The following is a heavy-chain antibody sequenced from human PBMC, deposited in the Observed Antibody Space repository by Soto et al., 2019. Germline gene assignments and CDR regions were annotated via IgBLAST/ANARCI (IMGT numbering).Heavy chain of an antibody. Sequence: QVQLVQSGAEVKKPGASVKVSCKTSGFTFTNYGFSWVRLAPGEGLEWMGWISAYNGNTNYAQKFQGRVTMTTDTSTSTVYMELRSLRSVDTAVYYCARDTYSNYDYWGQGTLVTVSS. CDR2: ISAYNGNT. V-gene: IGHV1-18*01. D-gene: IGHD4-4*01. CDR1: GFTFTNYG. J-gene: IGHJ4*02. CDR3: ARDTYSNYDY.